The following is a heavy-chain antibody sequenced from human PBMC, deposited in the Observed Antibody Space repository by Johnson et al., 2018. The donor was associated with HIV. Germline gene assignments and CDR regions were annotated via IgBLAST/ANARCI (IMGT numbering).Heavy chain of an antibody. D-gene: IGHD3-9*01. CDR2: INWSGASA. V-gene: IGHV3-20*04. CDR1: EFTFGDYD. Sequence: VQLVESGGGVVRPGGSLRLSCTASEFTFGDYDMAWVRVAPGKGLEWVSGINWSGASAGYADSVKGRFTISRDNSKNTLYLYMNRLRAEDTAVYYCAKGGLRYFDWSQGDGFDIWGQGTMVTVSS. J-gene: IGHJ3*02. CDR3: AKGGLRYFDWSQGDGFDI.